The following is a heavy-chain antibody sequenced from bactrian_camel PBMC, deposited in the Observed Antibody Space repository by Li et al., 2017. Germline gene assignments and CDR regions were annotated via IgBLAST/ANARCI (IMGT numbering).Heavy chain of an antibody. CDR1: GFTTSSYC. D-gene: IGHD5*01. CDR2: IDITART. Sequence: HVKMVESGGGSVQAGGSLRLSCAASGFTTSSYCMGWFRQAPGQERERVTVIDITARTSYTDSVKGRFTISQDSARNTVYLQMNSLKPEDTATYYCATGWTFGYCGQGTQVTVS. J-gene: IGHJ6*01. CDR3: ATGWTFGY. V-gene: IGHV3S53*01.